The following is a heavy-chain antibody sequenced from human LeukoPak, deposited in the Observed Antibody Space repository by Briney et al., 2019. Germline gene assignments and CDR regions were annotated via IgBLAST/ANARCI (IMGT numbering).Heavy chain of an antibody. CDR2: IKSKSSGETT. Sequence: GGSLRLSCAASGFSFTNAWMNWVRQAPGKGLEWVGLIKSKSSGETTDYAAPVKGRFSISRDDLTNTLYLQMNSLKTEDTAVYYCAKSWEDIVASFDYWGQGTLVTVSS. D-gene: IGHD5-12*01. CDR1: GFSFTNAW. CDR3: AKSWEDIVASFDY. V-gene: IGHV3-15*01. J-gene: IGHJ4*02.